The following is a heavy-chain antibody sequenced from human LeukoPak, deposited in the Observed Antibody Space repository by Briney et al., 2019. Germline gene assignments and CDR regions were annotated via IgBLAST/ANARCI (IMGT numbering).Heavy chain of an antibody. V-gene: IGHV3-7*01. Sequence: GGSLRLSCAVSGLTFSSSWMDWVRQAPGKGLEWVASINPDGNKKYSADSVKGRFTISRDNAENSLYLQMNSLRVEDTAFYYCARGYFDYWGQGTLVTVSS. CDR2: INPDGNKK. CDR1: GLTFSSSW. J-gene: IGHJ4*02. CDR3: ARGYFDY.